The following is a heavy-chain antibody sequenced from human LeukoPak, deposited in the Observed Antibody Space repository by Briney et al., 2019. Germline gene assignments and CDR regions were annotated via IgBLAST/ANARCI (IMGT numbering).Heavy chain of an antibody. J-gene: IGHJ6*03. D-gene: IGHD6-13*01. CDR1: GYTFTGYY. Sequence: ASVKVSCKASGYTFTGYYMHWVREAPGQGLEWMGWINPNSGGTNYAQKFQGRVTMTRDTSISTVYMELSRLRSDDTAVYYCARDRRGHSSPVQYMDVWGKGTTVTVSS. V-gene: IGHV1-2*02. CDR3: ARDRRGHSSPVQYMDV. CDR2: INPNSGGT.